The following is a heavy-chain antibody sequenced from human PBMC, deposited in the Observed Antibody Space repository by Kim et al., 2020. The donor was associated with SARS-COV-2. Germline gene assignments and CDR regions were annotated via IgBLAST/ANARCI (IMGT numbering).Heavy chain of an antibody. CDR2: IIPILGIA. CDR3: ARDLVGATSRRGGNDAFDI. V-gene: IGHV1-69*04. J-gene: IGHJ3*02. D-gene: IGHD1-26*01. CDR1: GGTFSSYA. Sequence: SVKVSCKASGGTFSSYAISWVRQAPGQGLEWMGRIIPILGIANYAQKFQGRVTITADKSTSTAYMELSSLRSEDTAVYYCARDLVGATSRRGGNDAFDIWGQGTMVTVSS.